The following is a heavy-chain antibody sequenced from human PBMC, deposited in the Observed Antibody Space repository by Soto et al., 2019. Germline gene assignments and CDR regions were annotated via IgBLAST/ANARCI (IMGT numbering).Heavy chain of an antibody. CDR2: IRWNSGSI. CDR1: GFTFDDYA. CDR3: AKDRLWSDCWSGYYDAFDI. Sequence: GGSLRLSCAASGFTFDDYAMHWVRQAPGKGLEWVSGIRWNSGSIGYADSVKGRFTISRDNAKNSLYLQMNSLRAEDTALYYCAKDRLWSDCWSGYYDAFDIWGQGTMVTVSS. D-gene: IGHD3-3*01. V-gene: IGHV3-9*01. J-gene: IGHJ3*02.